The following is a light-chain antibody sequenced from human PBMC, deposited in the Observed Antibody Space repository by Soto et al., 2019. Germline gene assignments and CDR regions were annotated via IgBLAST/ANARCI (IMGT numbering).Light chain of an antibody. J-gene: IGKJ1*01. V-gene: IGKV1-5*01. Sequence: IPTNQSPSTLSASVRDRVTITCRASQSISNWLAWYQQKPGKAPKLLIYDASSLESGVPSRFSGSGSGTEFTLTISSLQPDDFATYYCQQYNSYLRTFGQGTNVDIK. CDR3: QQYNSYLRT. CDR2: DAS. CDR1: QSISNW.